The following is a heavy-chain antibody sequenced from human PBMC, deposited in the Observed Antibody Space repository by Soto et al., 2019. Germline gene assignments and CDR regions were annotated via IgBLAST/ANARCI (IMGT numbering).Heavy chain of an antibody. CDR2: ISAYNGNT. CDR3: ARGGYYDFWSGYYSGGVAAHPLYNWFDP. CDR1: GYTFTSYG. V-gene: IGHV1-18*01. Sequence: ASVKVSCKTSGYTFTSYGITWVRQAPGQGLEWMGWISAYNGNTNYAQKLQGRVTMTRNTSISTAYMELSSLRSEDTAVYYCARGGYYDFWSGYYSGGVAAHPLYNWFDPWGQGTLVTVSS. J-gene: IGHJ5*02. D-gene: IGHD3-3*01.